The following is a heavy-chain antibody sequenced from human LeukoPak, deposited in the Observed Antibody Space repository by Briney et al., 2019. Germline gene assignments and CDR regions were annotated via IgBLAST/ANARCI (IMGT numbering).Heavy chain of an antibody. CDR1: GFTISSHY. CDR3: ARGFFN. CDR2: ISDGGSA. V-gene: IGHV3-53*01. D-gene: IGHD3-3*01. J-gene: IGHJ4*02. Sequence: PGGSLRLSCAASGFTISSHYMNWVRQAPGKGLDWVSVISDGGSAYYADSVRGRFTISRDNSKNTLFLQMNNLRVEDTAVYYCARGFFNWGQGTLVTVSS.